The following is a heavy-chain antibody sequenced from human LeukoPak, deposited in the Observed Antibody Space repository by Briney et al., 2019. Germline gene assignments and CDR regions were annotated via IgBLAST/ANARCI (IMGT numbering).Heavy chain of an antibody. V-gene: IGHV1-69*05. CDR2: IIPIFGTA. Sequence: SVKVSCKASGGTFSIYAISWVRQAPGQGLEWMGGIIPIFGTANYAQKFQGRVTITTDESTSTAYMELSSLRSEDTAVYYCARDGNKMGSSYYYYYMDVWGKGTTVTVSS. CDR1: GGTFSIYA. D-gene: IGHD6-6*01. CDR3: ARDGNKMGSSYYYYYMDV. J-gene: IGHJ6*03.